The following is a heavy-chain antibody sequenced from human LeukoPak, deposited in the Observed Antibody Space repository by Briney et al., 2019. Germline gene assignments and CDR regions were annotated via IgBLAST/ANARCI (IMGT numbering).Heavy chain of an antibody. J-gene: IGHJ6*03. Sequence: GGSLRLSCATSGFSFDDYAMHWVRQAPGKGLEWVSVINWDGTTTYYAESVKGRLTTSRDNSKNSLFLQMNSLTFEDTALYFCAKGNNYYMDVWGKGTTVTVSS. D-gene: IGHD1/OR15-1a*01. V-gene: IGHV3-43D*03. CDR2: INWDGTTT. CDR3: AKGNNYYMDV. CDR1: GFSFDDYA.